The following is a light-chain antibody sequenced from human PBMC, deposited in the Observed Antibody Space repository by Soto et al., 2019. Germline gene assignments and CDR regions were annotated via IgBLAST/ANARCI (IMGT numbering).Light chain of an antibody. CDR2: GAS. CDR3: QQYGSSPWT. J-gene: IGKJ1*01. V-gene: IGKV3D-20*01. Sequence: EIVLTQSPATLSLSPGERATLSCGASQNVSSSNLAWFQQKPGLAPRLLIYGASSRATGIPDRFSGSGSGTDFTLTISRLEPEDFAVYYCQQYGSSPWTFGQGTKVEIK. CDR1: QNVSSSN.